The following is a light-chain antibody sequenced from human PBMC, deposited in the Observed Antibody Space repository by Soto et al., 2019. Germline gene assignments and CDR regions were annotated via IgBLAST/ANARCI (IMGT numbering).Light chain of an antibody. CDR3: TSYASGNTRV. V-gene: IGLV2-14*01. CDR2: EVS. Sequence: QSALPQPASVSGSPGQSITISCTGTSSDIGDYDYVSWYQQHPGKAPKLLISEVSNRPSGVSNRFSGSKSGNTASLTISGLQAEDEADYYCTSYASGNTRVFGTGTKLTVL. CDR1: SSDIGDYDY. J-gene: IGLJ1*01.